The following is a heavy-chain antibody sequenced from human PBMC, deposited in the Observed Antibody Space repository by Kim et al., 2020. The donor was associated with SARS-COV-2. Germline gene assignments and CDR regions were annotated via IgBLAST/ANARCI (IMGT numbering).Heavy chain of an antibody. D-gene: IGHD3-22*01. J-gene: IGHJ4*02. V-gene: IGHV3-30*18. CDR1: GFSFSSYG. CDR2: ISYDGSNK. CDR3: AKRGADSSGYYYFDY. Sequence: GGSLRLSCAASGFSFSSYGMHWVRQAPGKGLEWVAIISYDGSNKYYADSVKGRFTISRDNSKNTLYLQMNSLRAEDTAVYYCAKRGADSSGYYYFDYWGQGTLVTVSS.